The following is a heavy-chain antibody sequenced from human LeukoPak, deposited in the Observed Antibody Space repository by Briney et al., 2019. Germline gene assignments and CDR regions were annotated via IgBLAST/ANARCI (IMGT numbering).Heavy chain of an antibody. CDR3: ARDGASDSYCSGGRCRGPFDL. CDR1: GDSITTGNYY. Sequence: SETLSLTCTVSGDSITTGNYYWSWVRQPAGKGLEWIGRVYPSGSTNYNPSLQSRATISIDTSKNQFSLKLSSVTAADTAVYYCARDGASDSYCSGGRCRGPFDLWGQGTLVTVSS. V-gene: IGHV4-61*02. J-gene: IGHJ4*02. CDR2: VYPSGST. D-gene: IGHD2-15*01.